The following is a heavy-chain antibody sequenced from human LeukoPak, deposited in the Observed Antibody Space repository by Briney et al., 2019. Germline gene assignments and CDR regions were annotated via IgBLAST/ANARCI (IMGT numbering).Heavy chain of an antibody. V-gene: IGHV3-30-3*01. CDR1: GYAFSSYA. CDR2: ISTDGSNR. Sequence: GRCLRLSCAASGYAFSSYAMHWVRPAPGKGPEWVAAISTDGSNRFYADSVKGRFTFSRDNSKNTLYLQMNSLRVEDTATYYCARVQSGSDAFDIWGQGRMVTVSS. CDR3: ARVQSGSDAFDI. J-gene: IGHJ3*02.